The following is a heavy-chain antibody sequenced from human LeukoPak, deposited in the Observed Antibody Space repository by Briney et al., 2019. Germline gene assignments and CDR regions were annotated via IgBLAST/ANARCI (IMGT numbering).Heavy chain of an antibody. CDR2: INPSGGST. V-gene: IGHV1-46*01. CDR3: ARVMVRGTYDAFDI. J-gene: IGHJ3*02. D-gene: IGHD3-10*01. CDR1: GYTFTSYY. Sequence: ASVKVSCKASGYTFTSYYMHWVRQAPGRGLEWMEIINPSGGSTSYAQKFQGGVTMTRDTSTSTVYMELSSLRSEDTAIYYCARVMVRGTYDAFDIWGQGTMVTVSS.